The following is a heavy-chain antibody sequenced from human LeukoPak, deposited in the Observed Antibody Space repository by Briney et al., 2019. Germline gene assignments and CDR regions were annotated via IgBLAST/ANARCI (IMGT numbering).Heavy chain of an antibody. V-gene: IGHV5-51*01. D-gene: IGHD6-13*01. CDR1: EYKFSNYW. Sequence: GESLKISCKGSEYKFSNYWIGWVRQTPGKGLEWMGIINPDDSDTRYSPSFQGQVTISADKSISTAYLQWSSLKASDTAMYYCARRGQQLIDYFDYWGQGTLVTVSS. J-gene: IGHJ4*02. CDR2: INPDDSDT. CDR3: ARRGQQLIDYFDY.